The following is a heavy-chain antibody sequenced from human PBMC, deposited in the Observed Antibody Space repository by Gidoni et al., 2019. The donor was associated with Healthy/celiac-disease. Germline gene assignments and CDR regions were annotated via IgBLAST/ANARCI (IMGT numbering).Heavy chain of an antibody. J-gene: IGHJ6*02. CDR1: GFTFSSYA. Sequence: EVQLVESGGGLVQPGGSLRLSCAASGFTFSSYAMNWVRQAPGKGLGWVSYISSSGSTIYYADSVKGRFTISRDNAKNSLYLQMNSLRAEDTAVYYCARDKEPDYGDYEDEVYFYYYGMDVWGQGTTVTVSS. CDR2: ISSSGSTI. CDR3: ARDKEPDYGDYEDEVYFYYYGMDV. V-gene: IGHV3-48*03. D-gene: IGHD4-17*01.